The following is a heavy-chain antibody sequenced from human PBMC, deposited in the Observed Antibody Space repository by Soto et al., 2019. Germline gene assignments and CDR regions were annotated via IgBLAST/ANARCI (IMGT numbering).Heavy chain of an antibody. Sequence: GGSLRLSCAASGFTFSSYAMSWVRQAPGKGLEWVSAISGSGGSTYYADSVKGRFTISRDNSKNTLYLQMNSLRAEDTAVYYCAKGPGYSSSWYWVYWGQGTLVTVSS. J-gene: IGHJ4*02. CDR2: ISGSGGST. CDR1: GFTFSSYA. CDR3: AKGPGYSSSWYWVY. V-gene: IGHV3-23*01. D-gene: IGHD6-13*01.